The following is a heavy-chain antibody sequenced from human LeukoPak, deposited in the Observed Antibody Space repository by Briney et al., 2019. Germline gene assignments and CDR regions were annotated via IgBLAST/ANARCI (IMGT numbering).Heavy chain of an antibody. CDR2: ISSSSSYM. Sequence: PGGSLRLSCAASGFTFSSYSMNWVRQAPGKGLEWVSSISSSSSYMYYADSVKGRFTISRDNAKNSLYLLMNSLRAEDTAVYYCAREYGMDVWGQGTTVTVSS. J-gene: IGHJ6*02. CDR3: AREYGMDV. CDR1: GFTFSSYS. V-gene: IGHV3-21*01.